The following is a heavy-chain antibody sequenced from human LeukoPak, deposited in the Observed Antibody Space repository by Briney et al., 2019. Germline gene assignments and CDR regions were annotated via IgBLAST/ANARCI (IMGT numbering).Heavy chain of an antibody. V-gene: IGHV3-30*18. J-gene: IGHJ4*02. CDR2: ISYDGSNK. Sequence: QPGGSLRLSCAASGFTFSSYGMHWVRQAPGKGLEWVAVISYDGSNKYYADSVKGRFTISRDNSKNTLYLQMNSLRAEDTAVYYCAKDSQHYGDYIPDYWGQGTLVTVSS. D-gene: IGHD4-17*01. CDR1: GFTFSSYG. CDR3: AKDSQHYGDYIPDY.